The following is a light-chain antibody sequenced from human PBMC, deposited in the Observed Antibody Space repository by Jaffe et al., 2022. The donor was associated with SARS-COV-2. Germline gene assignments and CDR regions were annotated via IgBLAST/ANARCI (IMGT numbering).Light chain of an antibody. CDR1: QSISSW. CDR2: KAS. J-gene: IGKJ4*01. V-gene: IGKV1-5*03. CDR3: QQYKGLT. Sequence: DIQMTQSPSTLSASVGDRVTITCRASQSISSWLAWYQQKPGKAPKLLIYKASSLESGVPSRFSGSGSGTEFTLTISSLQPDDFATYYCQQYKGLTFGGGTKVEIK.